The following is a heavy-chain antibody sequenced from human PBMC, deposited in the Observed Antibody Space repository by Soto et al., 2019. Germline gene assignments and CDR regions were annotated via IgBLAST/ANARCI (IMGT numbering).Heavy chain of an antibody. CDR3: TTYVLPGFGECLGAAY. Sequence: EVQLVESGGGLVEPGGTLRLSCAASGFTFNNAWMNWVRQAPGKGLEWVGRIKTKADGGAIDYAAPVKGRITISRDDSQNTLYLEMHGLTTEYAAVYYCTTYVLPGFGECLGAAYWGQGILVTVSS. CDR2: IKTKADGGAI. V-gene: IGHV3-15*07. J-gene: IGHJ4*02. CDR1: GFTFNNAW. D-gene: IGHD3-10*01.